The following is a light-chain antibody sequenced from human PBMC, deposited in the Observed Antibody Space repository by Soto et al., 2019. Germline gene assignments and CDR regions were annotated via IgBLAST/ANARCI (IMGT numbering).Light chain of an antibody. J-gene: IGLJ1*01. CDR2: DVS. V-gene: IGLV2-14*01. Sequence: QSALTQPASVSGSPGQSITISCTGTSSDVGGYNYVSWYQQHPGKAPKLMIYDVSNRPSGVSKRFSGSKSGNTASLTISGLQAEDEADYYCSSYTSSSPLVFGTGTKLTVL. CDR1: SSDVGGYNY. CDR3: SSYTSSSPLV.